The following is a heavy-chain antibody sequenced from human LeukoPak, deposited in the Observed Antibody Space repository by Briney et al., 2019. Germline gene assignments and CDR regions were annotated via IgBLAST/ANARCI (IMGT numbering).Heavy chain of an antibody. CDR1: GDSVSSNSAA. Sequence: SQTLSLTCAISGDSVSSNSAAWNWIRQSPSRGLEWLGRTYYRSKWYNDYAVSVKSRITINPDTSKNQFSLQLNSVAPEDTAVYYCARAGYSSSWYYYYYMDVWGKGTTVTVSS. CDR2: TYYRSKWYN. CDR3: ARAGYSSSWYYYYYMDV. V-gene: IGHV6-1*01. D-gene: IGHD6-13*01. J-gene: IGHJ6*03.